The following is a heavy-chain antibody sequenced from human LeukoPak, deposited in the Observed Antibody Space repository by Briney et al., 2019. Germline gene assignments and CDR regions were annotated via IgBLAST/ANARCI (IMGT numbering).Heavy chain of an antibody. Sequence: PGGSLRLSCAASGFTFSSYGMHWVRQAPGKGLEWVAVIWYDGSNKYYADSVKGRFTISRDISKNTLYLQMNSLRAEDTAVYYCARAAQYVNWFDPWGQGTLVTVSS. J-gene: IGHJ5*02. CDR1: GFTFSSYG. CDR3: ARAAQYVNWFDP. V-gene: IGHV3-33*01. D-gene: IGHD4-11*01. CDR2: IWYDGSNK.